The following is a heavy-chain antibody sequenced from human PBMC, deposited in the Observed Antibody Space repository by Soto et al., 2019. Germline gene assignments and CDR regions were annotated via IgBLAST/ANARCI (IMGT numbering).Heavy chain of an antibody. J-gene: IGHJ4*02. V-gene: IGHV3-30-3*01. D-gene: IGHD6-19*01. CDR2: ISYDGSNK. CDR3: ARDRRGVAVAVGGYYFDY. Sequence: QVQLVESGGGVVQPGRSLRLSCAASGLTFSSYAMHWVRQAPGKGLEWVAVISYDGSNKYYADSVKGRFTISRDNSKNTLYLQMNSLRAEDTAVYYCARDRRGVAVAVGGYYFDYWGQGTLVTVSS. CDR1: GLTFSSYA.